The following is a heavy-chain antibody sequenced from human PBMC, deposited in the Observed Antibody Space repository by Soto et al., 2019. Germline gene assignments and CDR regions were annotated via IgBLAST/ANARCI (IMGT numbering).Heavy chain of an antibody. V-gene: IGHV3-33*06. Sequence: PGGSMRLSCAASGFTFSSYGMHWVRQAPGKGLEWVAVIWFDGSNKFYADSVKGRFTISRDNSKNTVSLQMNSLRDEDSAAYYCANTGPYWGQGSLVTVS. CDR3: ANTGPY. CDR1: GFTFSSYG. J-gene: IGHJ4*01. CDR2: IWFDGSNK.